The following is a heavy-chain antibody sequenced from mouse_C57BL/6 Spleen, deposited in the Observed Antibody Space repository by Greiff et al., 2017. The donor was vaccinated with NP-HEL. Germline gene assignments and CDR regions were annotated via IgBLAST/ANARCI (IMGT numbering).Heavy chain of an antibody. CDR1: GYTFTDYE. CDR2: IDPETGGT. D-gene: IGHD3-2*02. CDR3: TREGDSSGSNAMDY. V-gene: IGHV1-15*01. J-gene: IGHJ4*01. Sequence: QVQLQQSGAELVRPGASVTLSCKASGYTFTDYEMHWVKQTPVHGLEWIGAIDPETGGTASNQKFKGKAILTADKSSSTAYMELRSLTSEDSAVYYCTREGDSSGSNAMDYWGQGTSVTVSS.